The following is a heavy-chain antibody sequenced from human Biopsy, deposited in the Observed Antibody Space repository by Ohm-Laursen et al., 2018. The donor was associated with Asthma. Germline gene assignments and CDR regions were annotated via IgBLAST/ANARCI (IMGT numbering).Heavy chain of an antibody. D-gene: IGHD1-26*01. J-gene: IGHJ4*02. CDR2: ISFDGSNK. Sequence: SLRLSCTASGFTFSNHGMHWVRQAPGKGLEWVAVISFDGSNKNYTGSVKGRFTISRDNSRNTLHLQMNSLRAEDTAVYYCAKDVFPGWELRRGPDYWGQGTLVTVSS. V-gene: IGHV3-30*18. CDR3: AKDVFPGWELRRGPDY. CDR1: GFTFSNHG.